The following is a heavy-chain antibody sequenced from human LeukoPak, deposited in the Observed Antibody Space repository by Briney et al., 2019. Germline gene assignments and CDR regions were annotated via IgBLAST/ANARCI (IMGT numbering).Heavy chain of an antibody. CDR1: GFTLKSYW. CDR2: INSDGSSI. D-gene: IGHD4-17*01. CDR3: AKVYGACGWFDP. J-gene: IGHJ5*02. Sequence: GGSLTLSCTASGFTLKSYWMHCLRQAPGKGLVWVSRINSDGSSITYADSVKGRFTISRENAKNTLYLKMNSLRAEDTAVYYCAKVYGACGWFDPWGQGTLVTVSS. V-gene: IGHV3-74*01.